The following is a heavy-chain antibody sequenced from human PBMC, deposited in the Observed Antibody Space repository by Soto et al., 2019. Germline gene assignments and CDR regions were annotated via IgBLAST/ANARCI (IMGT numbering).Heavy chain of an antibody. CDR2: TYYRSRWYN. D-gene: IGHD3-16*01. V-gene: IGHV6-1*01. J-gene: IGHJ6*02. CDR1: GDSVSSNSAA. Sequence: PSQTLSLTCAISGDSVSSNSAAWNWIRQSPSRGLEWLGRTYYRSRWYNDYAVSVKSRITVNPDTSKNQFSLHLNSVTPADTAVYYCARRDVLYYYYGMDVWGQGTTVTVSS. CDR3: ARRDVLYYYYGMDV.